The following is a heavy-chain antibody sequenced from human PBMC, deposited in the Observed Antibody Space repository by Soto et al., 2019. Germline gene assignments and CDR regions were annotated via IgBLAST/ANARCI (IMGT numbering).Heavy chain of an antibody. V-gene: IGHV3-20*04. CDR2: INWNGNSR. Sequence: GGSLRLSCAASGFTFDEYGMSWVRHVPGKGLEWVSGINWNGNSRGYADSVKGRFTISRDDSKNTLYLQMNSLKTEDTAVYYCTTEYYYDSSGYPPFDYWGQGTLVTVSS. CDR3: TTEYYYDSSGYPPFDY. J-gene: IGHJ4*02. D-gene: IGHD3-22*01. CDR1: GFTFDEYG.